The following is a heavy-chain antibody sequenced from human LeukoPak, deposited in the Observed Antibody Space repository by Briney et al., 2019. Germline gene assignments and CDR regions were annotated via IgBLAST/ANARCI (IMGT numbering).Heavy chain of an antibody. V-gene: IGHV3-23*01. J-gene: IGHJ4*02. D-gene: IGHD2-15*01. CDR2: ISDRGGIK. CDR3: ARGRCSGGSCYGRGFDY. CDR1: GFTFANFA. Sequence: GGSLRLSCAASGFTFANFAMSWVRQAPGKGLEWVSDISDRGGIKNYADSVKGRFTISRDNSNNTLYLQMNSLRAEDTAVYYCARGRCSGGSCYGRGFDYWGQGTLVTVSS.